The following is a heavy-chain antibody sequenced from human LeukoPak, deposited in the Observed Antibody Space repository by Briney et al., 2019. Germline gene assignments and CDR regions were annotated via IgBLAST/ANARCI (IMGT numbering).Heavy chain of an antibody. J-gene: IGHJ3*02. D-gene: IGHD7-27*01. CDR2: IYYSGST. CDR3: ARAMGTRAFDI. CDR1: GGSISSYY. Sequence: SETLSLTCTVSGGSISSYYWSWIRQPPGKGLEWIGYIYYSGSTNYNPSLKSRVTISVDTSKNQFSLELSSVTAADTAVYYCARAMGTRAFDIWGQGTMVTVSS. V-gene: IGHV4-59*01.